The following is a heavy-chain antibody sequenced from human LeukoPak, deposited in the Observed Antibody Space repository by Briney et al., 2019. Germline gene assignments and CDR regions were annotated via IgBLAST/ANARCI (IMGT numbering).Heavy chain of an antibody. V-gene: IGHV3-53*01. J-gene: IGHJ4*02. CDR3: AREGAYSSGLFDY. Sequence: GGSLRLSCAASGFTVSSNYMSWVRQAPGKGLEWVSVIYIGGSTYYADSVKGRFTISRDNSKNTLYLQMNSLRAEDTAVYYCAREGAYSSGLFDYWGQGTLVTVSS. D-gene: IGHD6-19*01. CDR2: IYIGGST. CDR1: GFTVSSNY.